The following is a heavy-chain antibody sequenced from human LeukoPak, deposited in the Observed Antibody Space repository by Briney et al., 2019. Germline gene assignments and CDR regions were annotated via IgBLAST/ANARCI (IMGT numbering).Heavy chain of an antibody. CDR2: ISSSSSYI. Sequence: GGSLRLSCAASGFTFSSYSMNWVRQAPGKGLEWVSSISSSSSYIYYADSVKGRFTISRDNAKNSLYLQTNSLRAEDTAVYYCASDSGSLRGEFDYWGQGTLVTVSS. V-gene: IGHV3-21*01. D-gene: IGHD1-26*01. CDR1: GFTFSSYS. J-gene: IGHJ4*02. CDR3: ASDSGSLRGEFDY.